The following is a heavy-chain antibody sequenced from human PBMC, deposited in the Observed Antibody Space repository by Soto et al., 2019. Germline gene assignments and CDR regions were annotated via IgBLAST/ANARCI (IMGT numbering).Heavy chain of an antibody. V-gene: IGHV4-34*01. D-gene: IGHD2-15*01. Sequence: QVQLQQWGAGLLKPSETLSLTCAVYGGSFSGYYWSWIRQPPGKGLEWIGEINHSGSTNYNPSLKSRVTIAVDTAKNQFSLKLSSVTDADTAVYYCARERERVVVAARRAGWFDPWGQGTLVTVSS. CDR3: ARERERVVVAARRAGWFDP. CDR2: INHSGST. CDR1: GGSFSGYY. J-gene: IGHJ5*02.